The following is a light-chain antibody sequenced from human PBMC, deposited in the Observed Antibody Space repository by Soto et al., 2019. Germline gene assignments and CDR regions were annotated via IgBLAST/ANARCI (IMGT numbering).Light chain of an antibody. V-gene: IGLV2-14*01. CDR3: SSYTSSSTLGV. CDR1: SSDVGGYNY. J-gene: IGLJ3*02. Sequence: QSVLTQPAYVSGSPGQSITISCTGTSSDVGGYNYVSWYQQHPGKAPKLMIYDVSNRPSGVSNRFSGSKSGNTASLTISGLQAEDEADYYCSSYTSSSTLGVFGGGTKLTVL. CDR2: DVS.